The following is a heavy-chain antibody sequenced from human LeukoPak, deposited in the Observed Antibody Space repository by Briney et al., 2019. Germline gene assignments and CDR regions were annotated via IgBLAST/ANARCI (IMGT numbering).Heavy chain of an antibody. CDR2: IGGSGAST. J-gene: IGHJ5*02. V-gene: IGHV3-23*01. CDR3: AKGPGNCVGWFDP. D-gene: IGHD1-1*01. CDR1: GFTFSSYA. Sequence: GGSLRLSCAASGFTFSSYAMSWVRQAPGKGLEWVSAIGGSGASTYYADSVKGRFTISRDNSKNTLYLQMNSLRAGDTAVYYCAKGPGNCVGWFDPWGQGTLVTVSS.